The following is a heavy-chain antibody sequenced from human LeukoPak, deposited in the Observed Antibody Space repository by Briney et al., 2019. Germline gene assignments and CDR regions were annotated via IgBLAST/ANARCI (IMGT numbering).Heavy chain of an antibody. CDR1: GGSLSGYY. CDR3: ARAHTTVDAFDI. V-gene: IGHV4-34*01. CDR2: INHSGST. J-gene: IGHJ3*02. Sequence: KPSETLSLTCAVYGGSLSGYYWSWIRQSPGKGLEWIGEINHSGSTNYKPSLKSRVTISIDTSKNQFSLKLSSVTAADTAVYYCARAHTTVDAFDIWGQGTMVTVSS. D-gene: IGHD4-17*01.